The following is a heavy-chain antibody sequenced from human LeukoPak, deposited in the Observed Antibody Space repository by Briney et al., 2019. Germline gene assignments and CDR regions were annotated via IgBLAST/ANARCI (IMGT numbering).Heavy chain of an antibody. CDR3: ARDRSGYTFDD. V-gene: IGHV3-21*01. CDR1: GFIFSSYS. Sequence: MPGGSLRLSCAASGFIFSSYSMNWVRQAPGKGLEWVSSISATGNYIYYADSVKGRFTISRDNAKNSLYLQMNSLRAEDTAVYYCARDRSGYTFDDWGQGTLVTVSS. D-gene: IGHD5-18*01. J-gene: IGHJ4*02. CDR2: ISATGNYI.